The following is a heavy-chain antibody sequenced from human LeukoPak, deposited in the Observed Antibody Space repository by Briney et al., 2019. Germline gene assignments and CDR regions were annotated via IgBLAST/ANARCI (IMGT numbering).Heavy chain of an antibody. CDR1: GFSVSDYY. CDR3: ARERTPKPYYGSGSYDRYYDH. V-gene: IGHV3-11*04. Sequence: GGSLRLSCAASGFSVSDYYMNWIRQSPGKGLEWISFISSSGSTIFYADSVKGRFTISRYTTKNTLSVQMNSLRADDTAVYYCARERTPKPYYGSGSYDRYYDHWGQGTLVTVSS. D-gene: IGHD3-10*01. CDR2: ISSSGSTI. J-gene: IGHJ4*02.